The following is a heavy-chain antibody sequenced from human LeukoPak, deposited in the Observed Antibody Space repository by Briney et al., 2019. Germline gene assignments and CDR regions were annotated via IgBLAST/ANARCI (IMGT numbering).Heavy chain of an antibody. CDR1: GFSFSIYS. J-gene: IGHJ3*01. CDR2: ISSTSTT. CDR3: ARDKYGGL. V-gene: IGHV3-48*02. Sequence: GGSLRLSCAASGFSFSIYSMIWVRQAPGKGLEWVSYISSTSTTYYADSVKGRFTISRDTAKNSLYLQMNSLRDEDTALYYCARDKYGGLWGLGTMVTVSS. D-gene: IGHD3-16*01.